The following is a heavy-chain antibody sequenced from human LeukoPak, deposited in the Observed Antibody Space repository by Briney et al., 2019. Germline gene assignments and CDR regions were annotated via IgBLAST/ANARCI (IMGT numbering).Heavy chain of an antibody. CDR3: ARDDSGWFSSPGFDY. Sequence: GGSLRLSCAASGFTFSSYGMSWVRQAPGKGLEWVSAISGSGGSTYYADSVKGRFTISRDNAKNSLYLQMNSLRAEDTALYYCARDDSGWFSSPGFDYWGQGTLVTVSS. J-gene: IGHJ4*02. V-gene: IGHV3-23*01. D-gene: IGHD6-19*01. CDR1: GFTFSSYG. CDR2: ISGSGGST.